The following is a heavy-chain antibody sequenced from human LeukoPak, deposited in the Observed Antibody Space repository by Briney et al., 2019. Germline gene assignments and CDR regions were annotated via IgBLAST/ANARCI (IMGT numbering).Heavy chain of an antibody. J-gene: IGHJ6*04. Sequence: SVKVSCKASGGTFSSYAISWVRQAPGQGLEWMGGTIPIFGTANYAQKFQGRVTITADESTSTAYMELSSLRSEDTAVYYCASLPGTTRGGYYYYYGMHVWGKGTTVTVSS. CDR3: ASLPGTTRGGYYYYYGMHV. D-gene: IGHD1-1*01. CDR1: GGTFSSYA. CDR2: TIPIFGTA. V-gene: IGHV1-69*13.